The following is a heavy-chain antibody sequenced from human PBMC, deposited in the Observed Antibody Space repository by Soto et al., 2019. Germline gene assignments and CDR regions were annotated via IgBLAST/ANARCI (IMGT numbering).Heavy chain of an antibody. CDR3: ARGGGFLYGMDV. Sequence: QVQLVQSGAEVKKPGSSVKVSCKASGGTFSSYAISWVRQAPGQGLEWRGAIIPIFGTANYAQKFQGRVTITADDTTSRAYMELSSLRSEETAVYYGARGGGFLYGMDVWGQGTTVTVSS. V-gene: IGHV1-69*01. CDR1: GGTFSSYA. CDR2: IIPIFGTA. D-gene: IGHD3-16*01. J-gene: IGHJ6*02.